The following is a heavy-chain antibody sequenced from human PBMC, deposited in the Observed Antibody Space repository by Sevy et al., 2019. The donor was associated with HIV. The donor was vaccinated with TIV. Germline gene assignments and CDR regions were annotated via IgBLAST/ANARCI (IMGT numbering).Heavy chain of an antibody. Sequence: GGSLRLSCAASGFTFTYAWMSWVRQAPGKGLEWVGRVKGNTDGWRIDYAAPVKGRFTISRDDSKNTLYLQMNSLKPEDTAVYYCSTVTGSREDFSDNWGQGTLVTVSS. J-gene: IGHJ4*02. CDR3: STVTGSREDFSDN. V-gene: IGHV3-15*01. CDR2: VKGNTDGWRI. CDR1: GFTFTYAW.